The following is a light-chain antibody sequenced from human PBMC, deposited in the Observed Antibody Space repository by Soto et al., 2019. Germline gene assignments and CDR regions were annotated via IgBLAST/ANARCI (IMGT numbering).Light chain of an antibody. CDR2: GAS. V-gene: IGKV3-20*01. CDR3: QQYCSSPLFT. J-gene: IGKJ3*01. CDR1: QSVSSSY. Sequence: EIVLTQSPGTLSLSPGERATLSCRASQSVSSSYLAWYQQKSGQAPRLLIYGASSRATGIPDRSSGSGSGTDFTFTISSLEPEDFAVYYCQQYCSSPLFTFGPATNVDIK.